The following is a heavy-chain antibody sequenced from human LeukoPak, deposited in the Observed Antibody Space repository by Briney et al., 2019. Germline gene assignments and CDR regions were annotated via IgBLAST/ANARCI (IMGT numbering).Heavy chain of an antibody. V-gene: IGHV3-23*01. CDR3: AKDGVRFLEWLHHFDY. Sequence: GGSLRLSCAASGFIVSNYAMSWVRQAPGKGLEWVSAIGGSGGSTYYADSVKGRFTISRDNSKNTLYLQMNSLRAEDTAVYYCAKDGVRFLEWLHHFDYWGQGTLVTVSS. D-gene: IGHD3-3*01. CDR1: GFIVSNYA. J-gene: IGHJ4*02. CDR2: IGGSGGST.